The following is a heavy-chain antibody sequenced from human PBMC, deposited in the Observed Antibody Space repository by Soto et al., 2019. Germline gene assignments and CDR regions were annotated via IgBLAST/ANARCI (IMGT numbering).Heavy chain of an antibody. CDR2: ISKSDYT. CDR3: AREDSIIIPAVSDF. Sequence: GGSLRLSCTVSGFAFNNYGINWVRQAPGKGLEWVSSISKSDYTYYSDSVKGRFTISRDNAKNSVSLQMNTLRVEDTAVYYCAREDSIIIPAVSDFWGQGTRVTVSS. CDR1: GFAFNNYG. J-gene: IGHJ4*02. D-gene: IGHD2-2*01. V-gene: IGHV3-21*01.